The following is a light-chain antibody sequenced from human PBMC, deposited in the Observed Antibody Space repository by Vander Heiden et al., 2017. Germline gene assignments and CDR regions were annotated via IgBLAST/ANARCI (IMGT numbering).Light chain of an antibody. CDR3: QQYGSSPLT. CDR1: QSVTGSY. CDR2: GAS. Sequence: EIVLTQSPGTLSLSPGERASLSCRASQSVTGSYFAWYQQKAGQAPRLLIDGASSRATGIPDRFSGSGSGTDFTLTISRLEPEDFAVYYCQQYGSSPLTFGGGTKVEIK. J-gene: IGKJ4*01. V-gene: IGKV3-20*01.